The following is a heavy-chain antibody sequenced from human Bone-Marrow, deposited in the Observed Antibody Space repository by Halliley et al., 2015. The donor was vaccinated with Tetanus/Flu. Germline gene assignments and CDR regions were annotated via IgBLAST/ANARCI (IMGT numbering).Heavy chain of an antibody. CDR2: TDHRGSP. V-gene: IGHV4-34*01. D-gene: IGHD3-22*01. Sequence: EWVGKTDHRGSPSYNPPLKRRPTISADTPKRQFSLKRGSVAAADTAVYYCARGGGGISGYYLGFWGQGTLVTVSS. CDR3: ARGGGGISGYYLGF. J-gene: IGHJ4*02.